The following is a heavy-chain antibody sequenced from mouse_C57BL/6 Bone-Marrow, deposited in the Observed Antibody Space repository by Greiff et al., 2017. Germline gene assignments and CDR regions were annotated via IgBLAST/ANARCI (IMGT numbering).Heavy chain of an antibody. J-gene: IGHJ3*01. CDR3: TTYGYYPWFAY. D-gene: IGHD2-3*01. V-gene: IGHV14-4*01. CDR1: GFNIKDDY. CDR2: IDPENGDT. Sequence: VQLKQSGAELVRPGASVKLSCTASGFNIKDDYMPWVKQRPEQGLEWIGWIDPENGDTEYASKFQGKATITADTSSNTAYLRLSSLTSEDTAVYYCTTYGYYPWFAYWGQGTLVTVSA.